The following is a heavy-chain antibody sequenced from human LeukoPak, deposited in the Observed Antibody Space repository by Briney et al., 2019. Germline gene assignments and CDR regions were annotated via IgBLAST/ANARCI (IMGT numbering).Heavy chain of an antibody. J-gene: IGHJ4*01. V-gene: IGHV4-59*02. Sequence: SETLSLTCTLSGGSVTIYYWSWIRQPPGQGLEWIGYIYDSGSTNHNPSLKSRVTISVDKSKNQFSLKLSSVTAADTAVYYCARGEVQGYGVPLYCWGQGTLAAVSS. CDR3: ARGEVQGYGVPLYC. CDR1: GGSVTIYY. D-gene: IGHD4-17*01. CDR2: IYDSGST.